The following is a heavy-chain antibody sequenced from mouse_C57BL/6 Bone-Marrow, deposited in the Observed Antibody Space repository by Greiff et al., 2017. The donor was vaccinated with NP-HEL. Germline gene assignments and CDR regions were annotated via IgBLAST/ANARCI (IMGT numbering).Heavy chain of an antibody. Sequence: VQLQQSGAELVRPGTSVKMSCKASGYTFTNYWIGWAKQRPGHGLEWIGDIYPGGGYTNYNEKFKGKATLTADKSSSTAYMQFSSLTCEDSAIYYCARRAIRGWFAYWGQGTLVTVSA. CDR3: ARRAIRGWFAY. J-gene: IGHJ3*01. D-gene: IGHD2-4*01. CDR2: IYPGGGYT. V-gene: IGHV1-63*01. CDR1: GYTFTNYW.